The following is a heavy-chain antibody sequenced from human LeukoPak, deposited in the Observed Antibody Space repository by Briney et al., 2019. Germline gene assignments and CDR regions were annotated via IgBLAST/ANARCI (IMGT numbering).Heavy chain of an antibody. Sequence: GASVKVSCXASGGTFSSYTISWVRQARGQGLEWMGRIIPILGIANYAQKFQGRVTITADKSTSTAYMGLSSLRSEDTAVYYCARGATMTTVMNFDYWGQGTLVTVSS. V-gene: IGHV1-69*02. CDR3: ARGATMTTVMNFDY. CDR1: GGTFSSYT. D-gene: IGHD4-11*01. CDR2: IIPILGIA. J-gene: IGHJ4*02.